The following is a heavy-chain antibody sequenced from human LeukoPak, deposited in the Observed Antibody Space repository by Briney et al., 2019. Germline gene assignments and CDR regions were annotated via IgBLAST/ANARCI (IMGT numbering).Heavy chain of an antibody. CDR1: GFPFSTYW. J-gene: IGHJ4*02. V-gene: IGHV3-7*01. D-gene: IGHD2-2*01. CDR2: IQPDGGVR. CDR3: ARGRYCSSTSCYAYYFDY. Sequence: GESLRLSCAASGFPFSTYWMSWVRQGPGKGLEWVASIQPDGGVRHYVDSVKGRFTISRDNAKNSLFLQMDSLRAEDTAVYYCARGRYCSSTSCYAYYFDYWGQGTLVTVSS.